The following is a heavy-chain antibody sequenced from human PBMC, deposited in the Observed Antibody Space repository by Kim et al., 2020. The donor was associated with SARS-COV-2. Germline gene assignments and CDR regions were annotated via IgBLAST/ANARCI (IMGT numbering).Heavy chain of an antibody. CDR2: INHSGST. D-gene: IGHD6-13*01. CDR1: GGSFSGYY. Sequence: SETLSLTCAVYGGSFSGYYWSWIRQPPGKGLEWIGEINHSGSTNYNPSLKSRVTISVDTSKNQFSLKLSSVTAADTAVYYCARGRAAKPHDAFDIWGQGTMVTVSS. CDR3: ARGRAAKPHDAFDI. V-gene: IGHV4-34*01. J-gene: IGHJ3*02.